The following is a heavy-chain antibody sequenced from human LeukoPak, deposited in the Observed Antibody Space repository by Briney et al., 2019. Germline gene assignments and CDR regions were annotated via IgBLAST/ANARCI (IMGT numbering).Heavy chain of an antibody. D-gene: IGHD2-21*02. CDR1: GYSFTTYW. Sequence: GESLKISCKGSGYSFTTYWIGWVRQMPGKGLEWIGIIYPGDSDTRYSPSFLGQVTISADKSITTAYLQWSSLKASDTAMYYCARTYCGGDCYYSYFDYWGQGTLVTVSS. CDR3: ARTYCGGDCYYSYFDY. J-gene: IGHJ4*02. CDR2: IYPGDSDT. V-gene: IGHV5-51*01.